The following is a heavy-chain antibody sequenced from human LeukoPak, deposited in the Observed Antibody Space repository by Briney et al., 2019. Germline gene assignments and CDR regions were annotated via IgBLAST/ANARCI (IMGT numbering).Heavy chain of an antibody. CDR2: IYYSGST. V-gene: IGHV4-39*07. D-gene: IGHD6-19*01. J-gene: IGHJ4*02. CDR1: GGSISSYY. Sequence: SETLSLTCTVSGGSISSYYWGWIRQPPGKGLEWIGSIYYSGSTYYNPSLKSRVTISVDTFKNQFSLKLSSVTAADTAVYYCAIQGEQWLGVVDYWGQGTLVTVSS. CDR3: AIQGEQWLGVVDY.